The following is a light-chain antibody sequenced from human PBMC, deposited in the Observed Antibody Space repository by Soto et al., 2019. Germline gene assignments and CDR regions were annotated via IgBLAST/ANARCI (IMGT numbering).Light chain of an antibody. CDR3: QTWGTGIVV. CDR1: RGHSSYA. V-gene: IGLV4-69*01. J-gene: IGLJ7*01. CDR2: VNSDGSH. Sequence: QPVLTQSPSASASLGASVNLTCTLSRGHSSYAITWHQQQPEKGPRYLMKVNSDGSHRKGDGIPDRFSGSSSGAERYLNISSLQSEDEADYYCQTWGTGIVVFGGGTQLTVL.